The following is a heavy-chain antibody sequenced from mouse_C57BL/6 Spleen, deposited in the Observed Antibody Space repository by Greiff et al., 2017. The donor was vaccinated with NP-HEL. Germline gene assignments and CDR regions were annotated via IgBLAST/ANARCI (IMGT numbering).Heavy chain of an antibody. V-gene: IGHV3-6*01. CDR1: GYSITSGYY. Sequence: DVQLQESGPGLVKPSQSLSLTCSVTGYSITSGYYWNWIRQFPGNKLEWMGYISYDGSNNYNPSLKNRISITRDTSKNQFFLKLNSVTTEDTATYYCASLYGYFDVWGTGTTVTVSS. J-gene: IGHJ1*03. CDR2: ISYDGSN. CDR3: ASLYGYFDV.